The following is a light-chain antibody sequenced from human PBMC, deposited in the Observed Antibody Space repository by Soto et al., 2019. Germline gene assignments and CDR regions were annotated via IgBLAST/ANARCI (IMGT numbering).Light chain of an antibody. CDR1: QSVSSN. V-gene: IGKV3-15*01. Sequence: EIVMTQSPATLSVSPGERATLSCRASQSVSSNVAWYQQKPGQAPRLLIYGASTRATGIPARFSGSGSGTEFTLTITSLQSEDSAVYYCQEYNKWHPITFGGGTKVDIK. CDR3: QEYNKWHPIT. J-gene: IGKJ4*01. CDR2: GAS.